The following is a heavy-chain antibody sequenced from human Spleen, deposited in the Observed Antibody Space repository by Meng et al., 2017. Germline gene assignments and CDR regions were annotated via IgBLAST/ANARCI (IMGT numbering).Heavy chain of an antibody. Sequence: QVQLQESGPGLVKPSQTLSLTCTVSGGSISSADYYWSWIRQPPGKGLEWIGYIYYSGSTYYNPSLKSRVIISLDTPKNQFSLYLSSVTAADTAVYYCASRNSGYLVFDYWGQGTLVTVSS. CDR1: GGSISSADYY. CDR3: ASRNSGYLVFDY. CDR2: IYYSGST. D-gene: IGHD3-22*01. V-gene: IGHV4-30-4*01. J-gene: IGHJ4*02.